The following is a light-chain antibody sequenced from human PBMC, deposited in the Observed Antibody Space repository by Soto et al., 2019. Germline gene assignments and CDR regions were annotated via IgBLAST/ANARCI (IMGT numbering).Light chain of an antibody. CDR1: QSVSSN. CDR3: QQYNNWPAIT. V-gene: IGKV3-15*01. CDR2: GAS. J-gene: IGKJ5*01. Sequence: EIVMTQSPATLSASPGERATLSCRASQSVSSNLAWYQQKPGQAPRLLIYGASTRATGIPARFSGSGSGTEFTLTISSLQSEDFAVYYCQQYNNWPAITFGQGIRLEIK.